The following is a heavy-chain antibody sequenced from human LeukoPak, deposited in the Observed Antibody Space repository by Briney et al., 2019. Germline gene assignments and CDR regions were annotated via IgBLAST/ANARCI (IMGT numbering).Heavy chain of an antibody. Sequence: SETLSLTCSVSGGSISSGSYYWSWIRQPGGKGLEWIGRINLSGNINYNPSLRSRVTMSVDTSKNQFSLKLTSMTAADTAVYYCARLLLPATMGAFDIWGQGTMVTVSS. J-gene: IGHJ3*02. CDR3: ARLLLPATMGAFDI. CDR1: GGSISSGSYY. D-gene: IGHD2-2*01. V-gene: IGHV4-61*02. CDR2: INLSGNI.